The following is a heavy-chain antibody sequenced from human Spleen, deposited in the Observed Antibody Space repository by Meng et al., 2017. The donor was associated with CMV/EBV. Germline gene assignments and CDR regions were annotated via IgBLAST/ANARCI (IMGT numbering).Heavy chain of an antibody. CDR1: GFIFTNYA. V-gene: IGHV1-3*01. CDR2: INAGNGNT. J-gene: IGHJ5*02. Sequence: ASGFIFTNYALQWVRQAPGQRLEWMGWINAGNGNTKYSQKFQGRVTITRDTSASTAYMELTSLRSEDTAVYYCARERDSSGYQFDPWGQGTLVTVSS. D-gene: IGHD3-22*01. CDR3: ARERDSSGYQFDP.